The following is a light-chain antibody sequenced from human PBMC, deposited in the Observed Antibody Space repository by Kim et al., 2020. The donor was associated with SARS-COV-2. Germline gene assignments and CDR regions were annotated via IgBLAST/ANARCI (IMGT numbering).Light chain of an antibody. V-gene: IGLV1-44*01. J-gene: IGLJ2*01. CDR3: AARDDSLNGPV. Sequence: QRVPISCSGSSSNIGSNTVNWYQHLPGTAPKLLIYSNNQRPSGVPDRFSGSKSGTSASLAISGLQSEDEADYYCAARDDSLNGPVFGGGTQLNVL. CDR1: SSNIGSNT. CDR2: SNN.